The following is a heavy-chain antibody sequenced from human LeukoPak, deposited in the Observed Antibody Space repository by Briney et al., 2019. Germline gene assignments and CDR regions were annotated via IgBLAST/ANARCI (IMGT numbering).Heavy chain of an antibody. CDR3: AKEAVTEGDAFDI. D-gene: IGHD3-16*02. Sequence: GGSLRLSCAASGFTFSDYYMSWIRQAPGKGLEWVSYISSGSSTIYYGDSVKGRFTISRDNAKNSLYLQMNSLRAEDTAVYYCAKEAVTEGDAFDIWGQGTMVTVSS. J-gene: IGHJ3*02. CDR2: ISSGSSTI. CDR1: GFTFSDYY. V-gene: IGHV3-11*01.